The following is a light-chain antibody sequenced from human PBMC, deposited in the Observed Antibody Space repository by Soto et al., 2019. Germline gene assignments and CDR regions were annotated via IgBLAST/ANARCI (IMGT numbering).Light chain of an antibody. Sequence: EIVLTQSPDTLSLSAGERATLSCRASQSFSSSYLAWYQQKPGQAPRLLIYGASNRATAIPDRFSGSGSGADFTLTISRLEPEDFAVYYCQQYGVSPLFGQGTRLEI. CDR2: GAS. V-gene: IGKV3-20*01. CDR1: QSFSSSY. CDR3: QQYGVSPL. J-gene: IGKJ5*01.